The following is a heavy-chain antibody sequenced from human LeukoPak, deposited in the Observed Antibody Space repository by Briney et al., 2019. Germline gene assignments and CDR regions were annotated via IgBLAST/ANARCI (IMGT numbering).Heavy chain of an antibody. CDR1: GFTFSSYA. CDR2: VSGSGGST. Sequence: HPGGSLRLSCAASGFTFSSYAMSWVRQAPGKGLEWVLSVSGSGGSTYYADSVKGRFTISRDNSKNTLYLQMNSLRAEDTAVYYCAREGWIQLWLDRGGYFDYWGQGTLVTVSS. V-gene: IGHV3-23*01. J-gene: IGHJ4*02. CDR3: AREGWIQLWLDRGGYFDY. D-gene: IGHD5-18*01.